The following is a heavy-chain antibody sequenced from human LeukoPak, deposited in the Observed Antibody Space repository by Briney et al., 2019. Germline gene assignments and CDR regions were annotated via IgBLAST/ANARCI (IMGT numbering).Heavy chain of an antibody. Sequence: GESLKISCKTSGYIFSNYWITWVRQMPGKGLEWMGIIYPGDSQTRYRPPFQGQVTISADSSIRTAYLHWSLLKDSATAIYYCARHEIGGDRSSFYISWGQGTLVTVSS. V-gene: IGHV5-51*01. D-gene: IGHD3-16*01. CDR2: IYPGDSQT. CDR1: GYIFSNYW. J-gene: IGHJ1*01. CDR3: ARHEIGGDRSSFYIS.